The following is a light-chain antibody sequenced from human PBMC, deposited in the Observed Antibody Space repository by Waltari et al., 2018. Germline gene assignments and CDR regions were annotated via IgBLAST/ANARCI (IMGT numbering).Light chain of an antibody. V-gene: IGKV4-1*01. CDR2: GAS. J-gene: IGKJ1*01. CDR1: QSVLYSSDNKNY. Sequence: DIVMTQSPDSLAVSLGERATINCKSSQSVLYSSDNKNYLTWYQQKPGQPPELLIYGASTRESGVPDRVSGSGSGTEFTLTISRLQAEDVAVYYCQQYYSFPQTFGQGTKVEIK. CDR3: QQYYSFPQT.